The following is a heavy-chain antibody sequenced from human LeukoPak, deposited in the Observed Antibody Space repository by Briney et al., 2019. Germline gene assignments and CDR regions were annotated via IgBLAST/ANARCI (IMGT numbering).Heavy chain of an antibody. CDR1: GYTFTSYG. D-gene: IGHD3-22*01. CDR2: ISAYNGNT. V-gene: IGHV1-18*01. CDR3: ARGGYDSSGYYYPFDY. Sequence: APVKVSCKASGYTFTSYGISWVRQAPGQGLEWMGWISAYNGNTDYAQKLQGRVTMTTDTSTSTAYMELRSLRSDDTAVYYCARGGYDSSGYYYPFDYWGQGTLVTVSS. J-gene: IGHJ4*02.